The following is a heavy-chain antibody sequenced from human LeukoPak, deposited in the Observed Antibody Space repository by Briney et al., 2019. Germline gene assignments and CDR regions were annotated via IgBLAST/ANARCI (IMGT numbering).Heavy chain of an antibody. V-gene: IGHV3-48*01. CDR2: ISSSSSTI. CDR3: ARDLTGRDIVATKEGIAVAGTIAGFDY. J-gene: IGHJ4*02. Sequence: GGSLRLSCAASGFTFSSYSMNWVRQAPGKGLEWVSYISSSSSTIYYADSVKGRFTISRDNAKNSLYLQMNGLRAEDTAVYYCARDLTGRDIVATKEGIAVAGTIAGFDYWGQGTLVPSPQ. CDR1: GFTFSSYS. D-gene: IGHD6-19*01.